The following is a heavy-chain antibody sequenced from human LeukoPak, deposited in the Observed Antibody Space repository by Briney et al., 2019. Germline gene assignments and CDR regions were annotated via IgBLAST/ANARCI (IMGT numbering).Heavy chain of an antibody. CDR1: GDSVSSNSAA. J-gene: IGHJ6*03. D-gene: IGHD6-13*01. CDR3: ARAEQQLGAYYYYYMDV. V-gene: IGHV6-1*01. CDR2: TYYRSKWYN. Sequence: SQTLSLTCAISGDSVSSNSAAWNWIRQSPSRGLEWLGRTYYRSKWYNDYAVSVKSRITINPDTSKNQFSLQLNSVTPEDTAVYYCARAEQQLGAYYYYYMDVWGKGTTVTVSS.